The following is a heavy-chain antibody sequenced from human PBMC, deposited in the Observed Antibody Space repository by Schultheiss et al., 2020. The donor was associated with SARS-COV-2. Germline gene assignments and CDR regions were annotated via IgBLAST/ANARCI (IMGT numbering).Heavy chain of an antibody. V-gene: IGHV4-59*06. D-gene: IGHD3-22*01. CDR1: GGSISSYY. CDR3: ARDTYYSDSSAYGSGAFDI. CDR2: IYYSGST. J-gene: IGHJ3*02. Sequence: SETLSLTCTVSGGSISSYYWSWIRQHPGKGLEWIGYIYYSGSTYYNPSLKSRVTISVDTSKNQFSLRLSSVTAADTAVYYCARDTYYSDSSAYGSGAFDIWGQGTMVTVSS.